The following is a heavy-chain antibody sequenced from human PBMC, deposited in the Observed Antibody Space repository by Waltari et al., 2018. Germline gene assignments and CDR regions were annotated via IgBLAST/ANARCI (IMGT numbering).Heavy chain of an antibody. CDR1: GDSISGNYW. CDR3: AGDRAIGLFFDY. CDR2: VHHSGKT. Sequence: QVQLQESGQGLVKPSGTLSLTCAVSGDSISGNYWWSWVRQSPETGLEWIGQVHHSGKTHYNPPLQSRVTISLDKPKNQFSLNLNSVTAADTAVYYCAGDRAIGLFFDYWGRGTLVTVSS. D-gene: IGHD2-2*01. V-gene: IGHV4-4*02. J-gene: IGHJ4*02.